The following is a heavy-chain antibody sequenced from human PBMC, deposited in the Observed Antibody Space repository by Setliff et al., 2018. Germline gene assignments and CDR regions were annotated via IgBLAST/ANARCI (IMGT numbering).Heavy chain of an antibody. CDR1: GDSISSFSYY. V-gene: IGHV4-39*01. CDR3: ASCRFQVPYNY. Sequence: SETLSLTCTVPGDSISSFSYYWGWIRQPPGKGLEWIGTIYDSGKTYYNPSLKSRVSITVDTSKNQFSLKLNSVTAADTGVYYCASCRFQVPYNYWGQGALVTVSS. J-gene: IGHJ4*02. CDR2: IYDSGKT. D-gene: IGHD3-16*01.